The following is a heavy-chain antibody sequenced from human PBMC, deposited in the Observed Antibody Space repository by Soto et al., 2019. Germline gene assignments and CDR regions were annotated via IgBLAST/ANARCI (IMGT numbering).Heavy chain of an antibody. D-gene: IGHD3-16*01. V-gene: IGHV4-59*01. CDR3: ARDGGTVVDAFDI. CDR2: IYYSGST. CDR1: GVYLSSYY. J-gene: IGHJ3*02. Sequence: PSETMSLTCTVSGVYLSSYYWSWIRQPPGKGLEWIGYIYYSGSTNYNPSLKSRVTISVDTSKNQFSLKLSSVTAADTAVYYCARDGGTVVDAFDIWGQGTMVTVS.